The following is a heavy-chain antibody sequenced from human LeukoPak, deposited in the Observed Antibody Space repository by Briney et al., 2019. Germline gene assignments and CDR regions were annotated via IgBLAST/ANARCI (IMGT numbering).Heavy chain of an antibody. CDR1: GFTFSSYS. Sequence: PGGSLRLSCAASGFTFSSYSMNWVRQTPGKGLEWVSSISSSSSYIYYADSLKGRFTISRDNAKNSLYLQKNSLRAEDTAVYYCARDASVRGASDYWGQGTLVTVSS. CDR3: ARDASVRGASDY. J-gene: IGHJ4*02. V-gene: IGHV3-21*01. CDR2: ISSSSSYI. D-gene: IGHD3-10*01.